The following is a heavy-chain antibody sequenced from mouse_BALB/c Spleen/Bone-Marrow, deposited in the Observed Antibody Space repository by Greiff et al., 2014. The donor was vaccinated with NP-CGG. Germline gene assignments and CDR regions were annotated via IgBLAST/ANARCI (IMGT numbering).Heavy chain of an antibody. CDR1: GFTFSSYA. D-gene: IGHD1-1*01. CDR2: ISSGGSYT. V-gene: IGHV5-9-3*01. J-gene: IGHJ1*01. Sequence: EVKLMESGGGLVKPGGSLKLSCAASGFTFSSYAMSWVRQTPEKRLEWVATISSGGSYTYYADSVKGRFTISRDTAKNTLYPQMSSLRTEDTAIYYCARQDYYGSSPHWYFDDWGAGTTVTVSS. CDR3: ARQDYYGSSPHWYFDD.